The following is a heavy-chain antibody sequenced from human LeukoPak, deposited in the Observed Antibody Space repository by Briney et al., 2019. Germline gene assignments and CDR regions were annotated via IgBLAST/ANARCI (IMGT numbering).Heavy chain of an antibody. CDR3: AKDVANGPFDY. J-gene: IGHJ4*02. Sequence: GASVKVSCKASGYTFTGYYMHWVRQAPGQGREWMGWINPNNNSTNCAQKFQGRVTMTRDTSISTAYMELSRLRSGDTAVYYCAKDVANGPFDYWGQGTLVTVSS. CDR2: INPNNNST. V-gene: IGHV1-2*02. D-gene: IGHD1-1*01. CDR1: GYTFTGYY.